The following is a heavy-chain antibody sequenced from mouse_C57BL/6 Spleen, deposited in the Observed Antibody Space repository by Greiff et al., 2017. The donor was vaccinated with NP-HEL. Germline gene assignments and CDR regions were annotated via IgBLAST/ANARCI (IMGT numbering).Heavy chain of an antibody. V-gene: IGHV1-50*01. CDR1: GYTFTSYW. Sequence: VQLQQPGAELVKPGASVKLSCKASGYTFTSYWMQWVKQRPGQGLEWIGEIDPSDSYTNYNQKFKGKATLTVDTSASTAYMQLSSLTSEDSAVYYWARGGVWGQGTTLTVSS. CDR2: IDPSDSYT. J-gene: IGHJ2*01. CDR3: ARGGV.